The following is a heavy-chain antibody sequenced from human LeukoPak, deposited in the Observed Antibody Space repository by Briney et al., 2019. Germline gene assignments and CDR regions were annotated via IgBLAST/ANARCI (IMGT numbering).Heavy chain of an antibody. CDR3: ANRVQQLGTDY. J-gene: IGHJ4*02. CDR2: ISGSGGST. Sequence: GGSLRLSCAASGFTFSSYAMSWVRQAPGKGLEWVSAISGSGGSTYYADSVKGRFTISRVNSKNTLYLQMNSLRAEDTAVYYCANRVQQLGTDYWGQGTLVTVSS. CDR1: GFTFSSYA. D-gene: IGHD6-13*01. V-gene: IGHV3-23*01.